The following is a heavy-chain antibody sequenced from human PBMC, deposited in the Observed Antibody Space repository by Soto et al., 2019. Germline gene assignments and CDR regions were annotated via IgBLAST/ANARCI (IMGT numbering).Heavy chain of an antibody. D-gene: IGHD6-13*01. CDR2: ISGSGGTT. Sequence: EVQLLESGGGLVQPAGSLRLSCAASGFSFSTYAMSWVRQAPGKGLEWVSGISGSGGTTYYADSVKGRFTISRDHAKNTLYLQVNSLRVEVPAVYYCAKDQAAAGTISRYFQHWGQGTLVTVSS. CDR1: GFSFSTYA. J-gene: IGHJ1*01. CDR3: AKDQAAAGTISRYFQH. V-gene: IGHV3-23*01.